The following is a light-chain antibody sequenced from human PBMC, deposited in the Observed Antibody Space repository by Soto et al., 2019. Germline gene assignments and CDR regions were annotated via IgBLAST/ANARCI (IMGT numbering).Light chain of an antibody. V-gene: IGLV2-14*01. J-gene: IGLJ1*01. Sequence: QSALTQPASVSGSPGQSITISCTGTSGDVGGHNYVSWYQQHPGKAPKLMIYDVNSRPSGVSNRFSGSKSGNTASLTISGLQAEDESDYYCSSFTSSSTLYVFGTGTKVTVL. CDR2: DVN. CDR1: SGDVGGHNY. CDR3: SSFTSSSTLYV.